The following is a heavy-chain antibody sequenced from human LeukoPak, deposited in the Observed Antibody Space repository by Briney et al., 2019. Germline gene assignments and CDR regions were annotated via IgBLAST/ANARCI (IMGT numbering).Heavy chain of an antibody. CDR1: GFTFSSHA. CDR3: AKGRTETYFDY. D-gene: IGHD1-1*01. J-gene: IGHJ4*02. CDR2: ISGSGGST. V-gene: IGHV3-23*01. Sequence: GESLRLSCAPSGFTFSSHAMSWVRQAPGKGLEWVSAISGSGGSTYYADSVKGRFTISRDNSKNTLYLQMNSLRAEDTAVYYCAKGRTETYFDYWGQGTLVTVSS.